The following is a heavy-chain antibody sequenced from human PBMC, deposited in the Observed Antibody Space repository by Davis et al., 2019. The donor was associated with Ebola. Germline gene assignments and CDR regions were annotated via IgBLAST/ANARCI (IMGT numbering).Heavy chain of an antibody. CDR3: ARDNGWSSSYIWDWYFDL. J-gene: IGHJ2*01. CDR2: IKQDGSEK. V-gene: IGHV3-7*01. D-gene: IGHD6-6*01. Sequence: PGGSLRLSCAASGFTFSSYWMSWVRQAPGKGLEWVANIKQDGSEKYYVDSVKGRFTISRDNAKNSLYLQMNSLRAEDTAVYYCARDNGWSSSYIWDWYFDLWGRGTLVTVSS. CDR1: GFTFSSYW.